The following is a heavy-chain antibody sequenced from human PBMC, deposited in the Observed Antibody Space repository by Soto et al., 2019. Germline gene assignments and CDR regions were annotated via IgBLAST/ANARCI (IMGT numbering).Heavy chain of an antibody. CDR1: GGSISPYY. CDR3: ASAKLRQIGWTFEY. V-gene: IGHV4-59*01. CDR2: IYYSGST. D-gene: IGHD6-19*01. J-gene: IGHJ4*02. Sequence: PSETLSLTCTVSGGSISPYYWGWIRQPPGRGLEWIGYIYYSGSTNYAPSLRNRATISVDTSKTQVSLKLTSVTAADTAVYYCASAKLRQIGWTFEYWGQGTLVTVSS.